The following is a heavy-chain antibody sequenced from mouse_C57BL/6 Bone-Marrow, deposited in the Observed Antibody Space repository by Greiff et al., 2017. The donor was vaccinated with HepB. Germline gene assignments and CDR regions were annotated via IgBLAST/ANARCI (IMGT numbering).Heavy chain of an antibody. CDR1: GFNIKNTY. J-gene: IGHJ3*01. CDR3: AREIYYDGRGFAY. D-gene: IGHD2-4*01. V-gene: IGHV14-3*01. Sequence: EVKLQESVAELVRPGASVKLSCTASGFNIKNTYMHWVKQRPEQGLEWIGRIDPANGNTEYAPKFQGKATITADTSSNTAYLQLSSLTSEDTAIYYCAREIYYDGRGFAYWGQGTLVTVSA. CDR2: IDPANGNT.